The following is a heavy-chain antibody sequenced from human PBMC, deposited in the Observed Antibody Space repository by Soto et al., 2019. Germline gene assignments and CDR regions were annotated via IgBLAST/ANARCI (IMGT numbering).Heavy chain of an antibody. D-gene: IGHD3-9*01. CDR1: GYPFTSYA. CDR3: ARGGVYYDILTGYYDPGPEFDY. J-gene: IGHJ4*02. CDR2: INAGNGNT. Sequence: GSVKVSCKASGYPFTSYAMHLVRQAPGQSLEWMGWINAGNGNTKYSQKFQGRVTITRDTSASTAYMELSSLRSEDTAVYYCARGGVYYDILTGYYDPGPEFDYWGQGTMVTVSS. V-gene: IGHV1-3*01.